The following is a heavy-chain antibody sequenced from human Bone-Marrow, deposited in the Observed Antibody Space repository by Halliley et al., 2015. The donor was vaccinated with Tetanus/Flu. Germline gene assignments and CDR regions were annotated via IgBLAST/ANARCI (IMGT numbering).Heavy chain of an antibody. CDR3: ARAGAGTARGFDY. D-gene: IGHD5-18*01. CDR2: TRNRANNYTT. Sequence: WVGRTRNRANNYTTEYAASVKGRFTISRDDSKNSLYLLMNSLKIEDTAVYYCARAGAGTARGFDYWGQGTLVTVSS. J-gene: IGHJ4*02. V-gene: IGHV3-72*01.